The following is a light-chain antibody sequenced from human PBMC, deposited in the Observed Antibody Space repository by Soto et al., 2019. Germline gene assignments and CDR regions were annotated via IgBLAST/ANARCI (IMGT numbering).Light chain of an antibody. CDR3: QQYNNWPLT. V-gene: IGKV3-15*01. CDR2: GAS. Sequence: EIVLTQSPVTLSVSPGEGATLSCRASQSVAGDLAWFQQTPGQVPRLLIYGASTRATGVPARFRGSGSGTDFTLTISSLESGDVAVYYCQQYNNWPLTFGGGTNVEIK. J-gene: IGKJ4*01. CDR1: QSVAGD.